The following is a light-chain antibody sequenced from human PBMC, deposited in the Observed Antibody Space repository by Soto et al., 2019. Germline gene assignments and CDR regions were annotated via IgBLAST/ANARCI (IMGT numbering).Light chain of an antibody. J-gene: IGLJ1*01. Sequence: QSVLTQPASVSGSPGQSITISCTGTSSDVGTYNFVSWYQQRPGKAPTLMIFEDDQRPSGVSFRFSGSKSGNTASLTISGLQADDEADYYCCSYAGSSTYVFGTGTKVTVL. CDR3: CSYAGSSTYV. V-gene: IGLV2-23*01. CDR2: EDD. CDR1: SSDVGTYNF.